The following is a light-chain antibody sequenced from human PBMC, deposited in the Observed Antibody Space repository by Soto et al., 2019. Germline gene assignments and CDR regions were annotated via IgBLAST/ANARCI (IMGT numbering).Light chain of an antibody. V-gene: IGLV2-14*01. CDR3: SSYTSSSTLL. J-gene: IGLJ2*01. CDR1: SNDIGGYNY. CDR2: DVS. Sequence: QSALTQPASVSGSPGQSITFSCTGTSNDIGGYNYVSWYQQHPGKAPKLMIFDVSNRPSGVSYRFSGSKSGNMASLTISGLQAEDEADYYCSSYTSSSTLLFGGGTQLTVL.